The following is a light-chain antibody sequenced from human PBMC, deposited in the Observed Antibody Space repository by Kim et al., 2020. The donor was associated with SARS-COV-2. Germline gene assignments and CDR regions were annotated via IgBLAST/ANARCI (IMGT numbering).Light chain of an antibody. Sequence: DIQMTQSPSTLSASVGDRVTITCRASQSLSSELAWYQQKPGKVPKFLIYQASTLESGVPSRFSGSGSGTEFTLTISSLQPDDSATYYCQQYKSYPLTFGGGTKVDIK. V-gene: IGKV1-5*03. CDR2: QAS. CDR3: QQYKSYPLT. CDR1: QSLSSE. J-gene: IGKJ4*01.